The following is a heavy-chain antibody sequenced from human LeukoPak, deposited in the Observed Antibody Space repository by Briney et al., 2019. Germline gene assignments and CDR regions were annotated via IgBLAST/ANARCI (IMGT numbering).Heavy chain of an antibody. D-gene: IGHD5-18*01. V-gene: IGHV3-48*01. CDR3: ARERGYSSDAFDI. CDR2: ITSSNTI. CDR1: GFTFNIYS. J-gene: IGHJ3*02. Sequence: GSLRPSCGTSGFTFNIYSMNLVRQGSGKGLEWVSYITSSNTIYYADSVKGRFTISRDNAKNSLYLQVNSLRAEDTAVYYCARERGYSSDAFDIWGQGTMVTVSS.